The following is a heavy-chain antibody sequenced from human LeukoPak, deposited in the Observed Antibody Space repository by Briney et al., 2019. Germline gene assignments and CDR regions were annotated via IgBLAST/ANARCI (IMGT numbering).Heavy chain of an antibody. CDR1: GFTFSSYW. D-gene: IGHD5-18*01. V-gene: IGHV3-74*01. CDR2: INSDGSST. Sequence: GGSLRLSCAASGFTFSSYWMHWVRQAPGKGLVCVACINSDGSSTTYADSVKGRFTISRDNTKNTLYLQMNSLRAEDTAVYYCAVGAQYSYGYYPDYWGQGTLATVSS. CDR3: AVGAQYSYGYYPDY. J-gene: IGHJ4*02.